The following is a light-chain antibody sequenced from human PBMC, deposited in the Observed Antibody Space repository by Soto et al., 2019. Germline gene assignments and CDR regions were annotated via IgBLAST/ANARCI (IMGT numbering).Light chain of an antibody. CDR3: QQSFSSPPWT. J-gene: IGKJ1*01. CDR2: AAS. CDR1: QNIKTY. Sequence: DIEMTQSPSTLSASVGDRVTISCRSSQNIKTYLNWYQQKPGKAPSLLIYAASSLHSGVPSRFSGSGSGTDFTLTISSLQPEDFATYYCQQSFSSPPWTFGQGTKVDI. V-gene: IGKV1-39*01.